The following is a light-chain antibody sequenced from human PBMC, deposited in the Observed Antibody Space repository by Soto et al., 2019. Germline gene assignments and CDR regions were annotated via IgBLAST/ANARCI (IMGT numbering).Light chain of an antibody. CDR2: GDN. Sequence: QSVLSQPPSVSGAPGQRITISCTGSRSNIGANYGVHWYRQVPGTAPKLLMSGDNNRPSGVADRFSGSKSGTSASLAITRLQAEDEADYYCQSYDSSLNRVFGTGTKLTVL. CDR1: RSNIGANYG. CDR3: QSYDSSLNRV. J-gene: IGLJ1*01. V-gene: IGLV1-40*01.